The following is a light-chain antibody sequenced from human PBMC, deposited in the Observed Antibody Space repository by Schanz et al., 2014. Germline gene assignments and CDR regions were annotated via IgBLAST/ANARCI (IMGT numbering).Light chain of an antibody. J-gene: IGKJ3*01. CDR1: QTVSSSY. CDR3: QHYGSSPLT. Sequence: EIVLTQSPGTLSLSPGERATLSCRASQTVSSSYLAWYQQKPGQASRLLIYGASSRASGIPDRFSGSGSGTDFTLTISRLEPEDFAVYYCQHYGSSPLTFGPGTKVDFK. V-gene: IGKV3-20*01. CDR2: GAS.